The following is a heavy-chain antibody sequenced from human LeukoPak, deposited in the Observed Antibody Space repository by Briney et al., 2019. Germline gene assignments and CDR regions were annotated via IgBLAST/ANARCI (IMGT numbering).Heavy chain of an antibody. V-gene: IGHV3-43D*03. CDR1: GFTFYDYA. D-gene: IGHD1-26*01. Sequence: GGSLRLSCAASGFTFYDYAMHWVRQAPGKGVEWVSLISWDGGSTYYADSVKGRFTISRENSKNSLYLQMNSLRAEDTALYYCAKEGIVGATWGGFDYWGQGTLVTVSS. CDR3: AKEGIVGATWGGFDY. J-gene: IGHJ4*02. CDR2: ISWDGGST.